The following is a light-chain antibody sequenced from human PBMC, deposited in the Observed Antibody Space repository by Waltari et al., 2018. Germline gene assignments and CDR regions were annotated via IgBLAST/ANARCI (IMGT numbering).Light chain of an antibody. V-gene: IGKV3-11*01. Sequence: GERAALSRRVGESLSSYLAWFQQKPGQAPRLLSYDASTRATGIPARFSGSGSGTDFTLTISSLEPEDVADYYCQQRRNWPRTFGQGTKVEIK. CDR2: DAS. J-gene: IGKJ2*01. CDR1: ESLSSY. CDR3: QQRRNWPRT.